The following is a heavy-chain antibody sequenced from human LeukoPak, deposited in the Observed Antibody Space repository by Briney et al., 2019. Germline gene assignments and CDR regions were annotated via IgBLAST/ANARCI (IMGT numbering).Heavy chain of an antibody. CDR1: GYTFTGYC. D-gene: IGHD3-10*01. V-gene: IGHV1-2*02. CDR2: INPNSGGT. J-gene: IGHJ1*01. Sequence: ASVKVSCKASGYTFTGYCMHWVRQAPGQGLEWMGWINPNSGGTNYAQKFQGRVTMTRDTSISTAYMELSRLRSDDTAVYYCARDLSILWFGELLHWGQGTLVTVSS. CDR3: ARDLSILWFGELLH.